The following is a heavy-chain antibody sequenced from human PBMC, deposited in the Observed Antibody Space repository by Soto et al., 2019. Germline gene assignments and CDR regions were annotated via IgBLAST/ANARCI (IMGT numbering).Heavy chain of an antibody. CDR1: GFTFSSYA. D-gene: IGHD3-10*01. Sequence: GGSLRLSCAASGFTFSSYAMSWVRQAPGKGLEWVSAISGSGGSTYYADSVKGRFTISRDNSKNTLYLQMNSLRAEDTAVYYFAKSFGRFGDKGYFDYWGQGTLVTVSS. CDR2: ISGSGGST. J-gene: IGHJ4*02. CDR3: AKSFGRFGDKGYFDY. V-gene: IGHV3-23*01.